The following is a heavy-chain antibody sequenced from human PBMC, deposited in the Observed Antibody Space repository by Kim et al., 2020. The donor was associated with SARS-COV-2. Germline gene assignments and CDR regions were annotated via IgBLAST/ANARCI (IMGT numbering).Heavy chain of an antibody. J-gene: IGHJ6*02. CDR3: ASSSYYYYGMDV. CDR1: GFTFSSYS. Sequence: GGSLRLSCAASGFTFSSYSMNWVRQAPGKGLEWVSSISSSSSYIYYADSVKGRFTISRDNAKNSLYLQMNSLRAEDTAVYYCASSSYYYYGMDVWGQGTTVTVSS. CDR2: ISSSSSYI. V-gene: IGHV3-21*01.